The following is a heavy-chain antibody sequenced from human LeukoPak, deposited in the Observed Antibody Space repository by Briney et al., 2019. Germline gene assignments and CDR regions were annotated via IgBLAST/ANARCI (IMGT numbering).Heavy chain of an antibody. V-gene: IGHV7-4-1*02. CDR3: ARGERRYFDWLFGVQYY. CDR2: INTNTGNP. Sequence: ASVKVSCKASGYTFTSYAMNWVRQAPGQGLEWMGWINTNTGNPTYAQGFTGRFVFSLDTSVSTAYLQISSLKAEDTAVYYCARGERRYFDWLFGVQYYWGQGTLVTVSS. CDR1: GYTFTSYA. J-gene: IGHJ4*02. D-gene: IGHD3-9*01.